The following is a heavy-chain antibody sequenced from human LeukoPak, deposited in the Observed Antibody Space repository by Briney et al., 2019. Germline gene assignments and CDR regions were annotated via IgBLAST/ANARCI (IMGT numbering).Heavy chain of an antibody. CDR1: GFTFSSYS. V-gene: IGHV3-21*01. CDR2: ISSSSSYI. CDR3: ARDARHYDFWSGYYYGMDV. D-gene: IGHD3-3*01. Sequence: GGSLRLSCAASGFTFSSYSMNWVRQAPGKGLEWVSSISSSSSYIYYADSVKGRFTISRDNAKNSLYLRMNSLRAEDTAVYYCARDARHYDFWSGYYYGMDVWGQGTTVTVSS. J-gene: IGHJ6*02.